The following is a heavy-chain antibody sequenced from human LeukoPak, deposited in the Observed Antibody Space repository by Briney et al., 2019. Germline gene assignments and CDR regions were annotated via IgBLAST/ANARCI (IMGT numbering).Heavy chain of an antibody. V-gene: IGHV3-43*01. D-gene: IGHD2-15*01. J-gene: IGHJ4*02. CDR3: AKSEDSTLDY. Sequence: PGGSLRLSCAASGFTFSSYSMNWVRQAPGKGLEWVSLISWDGGSTYYADSVKGRFTISRDNSKNSLYLQMNSLRTEDTALYYCAKSEDSTLDYWGQGTLVTVSS. CDR1: GFTFSSYS. CDR2: ISWDGGST.